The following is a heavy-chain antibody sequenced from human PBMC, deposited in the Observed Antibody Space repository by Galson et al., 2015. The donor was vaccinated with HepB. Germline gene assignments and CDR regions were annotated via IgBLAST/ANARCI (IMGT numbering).Heavy chain of an antibody. CDR3: ARAGEMATIPSAFDI. V-gene: IGHV1-69*13. D-gene: IGHD5-24*01. Sequence: SVKVSCKASGGTFSSYAISWVRQAPGQGLEWMGGIIPLFGTANYAQRVQGRVTITADESTSTAYMELSSLKSEDTAVYYCARAGEMATIPSAFDIWGQGTMVTVSS. CDR2: IIPLFGTA. J-gene: IGHJ3*02. CDR1: GGTFSSYA.